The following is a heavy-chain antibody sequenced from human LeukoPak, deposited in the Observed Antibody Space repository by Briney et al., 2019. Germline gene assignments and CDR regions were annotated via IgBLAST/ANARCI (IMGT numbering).Heavy chain of an antibody. J-gene: IGHJ5*02. D-gene: IGHD6-13*01. CDR3: ARVGSWYKYNWFDP. CDR2: INHSGST. V-gene: IGHV4-34*01. CDR1: GGSFSGYY. Sequence: SETLSLTCAVYGGSFSGYYWSWIRHPPGKGLEWIGEINHSGSTNYNPSLKSRVTISVDTSKNQFSLKLSSVTAADTAVYYCARVGSWYKYNWFDPWGQGTLVTVSS.